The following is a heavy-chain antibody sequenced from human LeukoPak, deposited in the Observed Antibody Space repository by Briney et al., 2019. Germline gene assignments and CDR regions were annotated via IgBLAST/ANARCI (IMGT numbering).Heavy chain of an antibody. V-gene: IGHV3-23*01. Sequence: GGSLRLSCAASGFSLSSYAMSWVRQAPGKGLEWVSAISSTDAGTYHADSVRGRFTISRDSSKNTLYLQMNSLRAEDTAVYYCARGDYWGQGTLVTVSS. J-gene: IGHJ4*02. CDR2: ISSTDAGT. CDR3: ARGDY. CDR1: GFSLSSYA.